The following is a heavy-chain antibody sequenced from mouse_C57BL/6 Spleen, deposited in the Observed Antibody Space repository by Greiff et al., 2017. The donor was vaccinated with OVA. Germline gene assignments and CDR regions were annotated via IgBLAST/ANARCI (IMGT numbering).Heavy chain of an antibody. V-gene: IGHV7-1*01. D-gene: IGHD3-3*01. J-gene: IGHJ4*01. Sequence: EVQGVESGGGLVQSGRSLRLSCATSGFTFSDFYMEWVRQAPGKGLEWIAASRNKANDYTTEYSASVKGRFIVSRDTSQSILYLQMNALRAEDTAIYYCARDAFRDDYAMDYWGQGTSVTVSS. CDR1: GFTFSDFY. CDR2: SRNKANDYTT. CDR3: ARDAFRDDYAMDY.